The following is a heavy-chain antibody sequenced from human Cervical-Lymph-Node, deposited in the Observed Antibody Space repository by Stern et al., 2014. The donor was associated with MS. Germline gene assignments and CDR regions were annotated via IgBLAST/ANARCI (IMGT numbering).Heavy chain of an antibody. CDR1: GFTFSSYG. J-gene: IGHJ6*02. V-gene: IGHV3-30*18. D-gene: IGHD3-16*01. Sequence: VQLVESGGGVVQPGRSLRLSCAASGFTFSSYGMHWVRQAPGKGLEWVSVISYDGSNKYYADSVKARFTISRDNSKNTLYLQMNSMRAENTAVYYCAKDREWGTYYYYGMDVWGQGTTVTVSS. CDR3: AKDREWGTYYYYGMDV. CDR2: ISYDGSNK.